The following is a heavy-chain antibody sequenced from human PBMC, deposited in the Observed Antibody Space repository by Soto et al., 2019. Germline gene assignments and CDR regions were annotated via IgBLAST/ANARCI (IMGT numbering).Heavy chain of an antibody. J-gene: IGHJ4*02. CDR2: IHYSGST. Sequence: SETLSLTCTVSGGSISSYYWTWIRQPPGKGLEWIGHIHYSGSTNYNPSLKSRVTISVDTSKNQFSLNLSSVTAADTAVYYCARFADCGGDCYTLDYWGQGTPVTVSS. D-gene: IGHD2-21*01. CDR3: ARFADCGGDCYTLDY. CDR1: GGSISSYY. V-gene: IGHV4-59*01.